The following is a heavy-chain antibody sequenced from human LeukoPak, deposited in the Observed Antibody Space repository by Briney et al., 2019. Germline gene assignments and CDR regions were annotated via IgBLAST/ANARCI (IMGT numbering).Heavy chain of an antibody. CDR3: ARDGLNTMVRGKIHYNYMYV. CDR2: IYTSGST. Sequence: PSETLSLTCTVSGGSISSGSYYWSWIRQPAGKGLEWLGRIYTSGSTHYNPSLKSRVTISVDTSKNQFSLKLSSVTAADTAVYYCARDGLNTMVRGKIHYNYMYVWGKGTTVTISS. J-gene: IGHJ6*03. V-gene: IGHV4-61*02. D-gene: IGHD3-10*01. CDR1: GGSISSGSYY.